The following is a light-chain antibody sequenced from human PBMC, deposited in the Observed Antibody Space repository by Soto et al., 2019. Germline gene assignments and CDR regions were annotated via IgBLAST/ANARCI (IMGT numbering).Light chain of an antibody. J-gene: IGLJ1*01. Sequence: QSALTQPASVSGSPGQSFTISCTGTSSDVGGYNYVSWYQQHPVKAPKLMIYDVSNRPSGVSNRFSGSKSGNTASLTISGLQAEDEADYYCSSYTSSSTLGVFGTGTKVTVL. CDR1: SSDVGGYNY. CDR2: DVS. CDR3: SSYTSSSTLGV. V-gene: IGLV2-14*01.